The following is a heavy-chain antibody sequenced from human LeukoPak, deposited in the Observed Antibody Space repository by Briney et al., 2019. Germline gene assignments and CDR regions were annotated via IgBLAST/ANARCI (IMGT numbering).Heavy chain of an antibody. CDR2: INTNTGNP. V-gene: IGHV7-4-1*02. J-gene: IGHJ5*02. CDR3: VRDLDDSSGYYSLFSPLNP. D-gene: IGHD3-22*01. Sequence: ASVKVSCKASGYTFTSYAMNWVRQAPGQGLEWMGWINTNTGNPTYAQGFTGRFDFSLDTSVSTAYLQISSLKAEDTAVYYCVRDLDDSSGYYSLFSPLNPWGQGTLVTVSS. CDR1: GYTFTSYA.